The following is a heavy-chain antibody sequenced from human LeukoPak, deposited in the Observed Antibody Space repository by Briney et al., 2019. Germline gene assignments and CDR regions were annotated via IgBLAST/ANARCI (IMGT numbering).Heavy chain of an antibody. Sequence: PGGSLRLSCAASGFTFRSYAMSWVRQAPGKGLEWVSAISGSGGSTYYADSVKGRFTISRDNSKNTLYLQMNSLRAEDTAVYYCAKDRSWNDAFDYWGQGTLVTVSS. CDR1: GFTFRSYA. D-gene: IGHD1-1*01. CDR3: AKDRSWNDAFDY. V-gene: IGHV3-23*01. J-gene: IGHJ4*02. CDR2: ISGSGGST.